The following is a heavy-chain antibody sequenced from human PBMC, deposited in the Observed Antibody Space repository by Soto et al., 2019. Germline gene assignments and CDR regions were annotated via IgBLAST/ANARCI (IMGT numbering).Heavy chain of an antibody. J-gene: IGHJ3*01. Sequence: QVHLVQSGAEVKKPGASVKVSCKVSGYSLSALSMHWVRQAPGKGLEWMGRFDPEDGERIYAQNFQGRVTMTEDTSTDTGFMELSSLRSEDTAVYYCASSNYDRSFDVWGQGTMVTVSS. CDR3: ASSNYDRSFDV. V-gene: IGHV1-24*01. CDR1: GYSLSALS. D-gene: IGHD3-22*01. CDR2: FDPEDGER.